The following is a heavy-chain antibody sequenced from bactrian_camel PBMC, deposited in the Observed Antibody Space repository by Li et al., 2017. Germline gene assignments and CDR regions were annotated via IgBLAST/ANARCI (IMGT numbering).Heavy chain of an antibody. J-gene: IGHJ4*01. CDR2: IERFGST. V-gene: IGHV3S55*01. D-gene: IGHD1*01. CDR1: GYTYSSYC. CDR3: ASGDDRGCDSWTFSKSERYNY. Sequence: HVQLVESGGGSVQAGGSLRLSCAASGYTYSSYCMGWFRQAPGKEREGVASIERFGSTHYAVSVKGRFTISQDNAKNTLYLQMNSLKPEDTAIYYCASGDDRGCDSWTFSKSERYNYWGKGTQVTVS.